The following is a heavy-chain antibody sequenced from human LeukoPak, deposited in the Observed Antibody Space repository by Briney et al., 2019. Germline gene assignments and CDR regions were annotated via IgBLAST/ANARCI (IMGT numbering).Heavy chain of an antibody. Sequence: SVKVSCKASGGTFSSYAISWVRQAPGQGLEWMGRIIPIFGTANYAQKFQGRVMITTDESTSTAYMELSSLRSEDTAVYYCARGATPYYYDSSGSYYFDYWGQGTLVTVSS. CDR1: GGTFSSYA. CDR3: ARGATPYYYDSSGSYYFDY. CDR2: IIPIFGTA. V-gene: IGHV1-69*05. J-gene: IGHJ4*02. D-gene: IGHD3-22*01.